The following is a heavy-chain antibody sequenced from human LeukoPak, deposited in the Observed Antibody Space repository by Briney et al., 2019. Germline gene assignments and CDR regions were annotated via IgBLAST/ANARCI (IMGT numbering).Heavy chain of an antibody. CDR2: ISGSGGST. CDR1: GFTFSSYA. CDR3: AKDRVGSSWFDP. Sequence: GGSLRLSCAASGFTFSSYAMSWVRQAPGKGLEWVSAISGSGGSTYYADSVKGRFIISRNNSKNTLYLQMNSLRAEDTAVYYCAKDRVGSSWFDPWGQGTLVTVSS. D-gene: IGHD6-13*01. J-gene: IGHJ5*02. V-gene: IGHV3-23*01.